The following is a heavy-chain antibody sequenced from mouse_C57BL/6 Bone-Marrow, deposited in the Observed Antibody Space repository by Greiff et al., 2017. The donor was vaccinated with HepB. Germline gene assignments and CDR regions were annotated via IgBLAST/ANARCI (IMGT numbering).Heavy chain of an antibody. J-gene: IGHJ4*01. CDR3: ARSSNYYAMDY. D-gene: IGHD2-5*01. CDR2: INPSSGYT. V-gene: IGHV1-7*01. Sequence: QVQLQQSGAELAKPGASVKLSCKASGYTFTSYWMHWVKQRPGQGLEWIGYINPSSGYTKYNQKFKDKATLTAEKSSSTAYMQLSSLTYEDSAVYYCARSSNYYAMDYWGQGTSVTVSS. CDR1: GYTFTSYW.